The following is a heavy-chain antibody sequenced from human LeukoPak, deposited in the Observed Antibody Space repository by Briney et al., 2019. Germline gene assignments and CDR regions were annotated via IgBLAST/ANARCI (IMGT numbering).Heavy chain of an antibody. Sequence: PGGSLRLSCAGSGFSFSSYSMNWVRQAPGKGPEWVSSISITSDNIYYADSVKGRFTISRDNAKNSLFLQMNSLRAEDTAVYYCARDCSSPSCYGAFDIWGQGTMVTVSS. V-gene: IGHV3-21*01. D-gene: IGHD2-2*01. CDR2: ISITSDNI. CDR3: ARDCSSPSCYGAFDI. J-gene: IGHJ3*02. CDR1: GFSFSSYS.